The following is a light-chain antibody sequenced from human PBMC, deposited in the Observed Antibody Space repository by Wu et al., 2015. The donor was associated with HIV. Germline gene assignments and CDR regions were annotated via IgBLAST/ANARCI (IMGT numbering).Light chain of an antibody. CDR3: QQFRGT. Sequence: SVSPGETSRLSCRASQTVSTNLAWYQHKPGQAPRLLIYGASNRATGVPARSSGSGSGTEFTLTINSVQSEDSAVYYCQQFRGTFGPGTKVEI. CDR1: QTVSTN. J-gene: IGKJ3*01. V-gene: IGKV3-15*01. CDR2: GAS.